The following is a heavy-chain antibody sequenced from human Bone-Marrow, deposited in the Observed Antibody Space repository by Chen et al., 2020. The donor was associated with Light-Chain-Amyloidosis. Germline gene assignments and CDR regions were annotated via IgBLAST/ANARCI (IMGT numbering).Heavy chain of an antibody. CDR3: AKDISYDDILPGYPADAFDI. V-gene: IGHV3-23*01. CDR1: GGSFSGYY. CDR2: ISGSGGSR. Sequence: VQLQQWGAGLLKPSETLPLTCAVYGGSFSGYYWSWVRQAPGKGLEWVSTISGSGGSRYYGDSVKGRLTISRDNSKNALFLQMNSLRAEDTAVYYCAKDISYDDILPGYPADAFDIWGQGTMVTVSS. J-gene: IGHJ3*02. D-gene: IGHD3-9*01.